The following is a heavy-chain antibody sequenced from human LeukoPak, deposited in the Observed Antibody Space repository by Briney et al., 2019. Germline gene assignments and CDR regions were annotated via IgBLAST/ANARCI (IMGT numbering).Heavy chain of an antibody. CDR1: GFSFSVYE. D-gene: IGHD1/OR15-1a*01. CDR3: VKEETGTFPGAY. J-gene: IGHJ4*02. Sequence: GGSLRLSCAASGFSFSVYEMHWVRQAPGKGLEWVAHIRNDGSIQAYAASVKGRFTISRDNFKNTLYLQMIGLRDEDTALYYCVKEETGTFPGAYWGQGTLVTVSS. V-gene: IGHV3-30*02. CDR2: IRNDGSIQ.